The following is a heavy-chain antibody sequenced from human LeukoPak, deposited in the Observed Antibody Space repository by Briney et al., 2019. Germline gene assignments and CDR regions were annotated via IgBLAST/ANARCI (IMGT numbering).Heavy chain of an antibody. Sequence: PSETLSLTCTVSGGSISGYYWSWVRQAPGKGLEWVSVIYSGGSTYYADSVKGRFTISRDNSKNTLYLQMNSLRAEDTAVYYCARGTGYYDFWSGYTAYYFDYWGQGTLVTVSS. V-gene: IGHV3-53*01. CDR2: IYSGGST. CDR1: GGSISGYY. D-gene: IGHD3-3*01. J-gene: IGHJ4*02. CDR3: ARGTGYYDFWSGYTAYYFDY.